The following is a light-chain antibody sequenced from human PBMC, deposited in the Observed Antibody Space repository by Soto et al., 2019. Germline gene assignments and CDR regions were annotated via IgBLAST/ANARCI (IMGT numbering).Light chain of an antibody. CDR1: SSDIGDYDY. CDR2: DVN. J-gene: IGLJ2*01. V-gene: IGLV2-14*03. CDR3: TSYSSGSTHVI. Sequence: QSVLTQPASVSGSPGQSITLSCTGTSSDIGDYDYVSWYQRHPGKAPKLIIYDVNNRPSGVSDRFSGSKSGNTASLTISGLQAEDEADYYCTSYSSGSTHVIFGGGTKVPS.